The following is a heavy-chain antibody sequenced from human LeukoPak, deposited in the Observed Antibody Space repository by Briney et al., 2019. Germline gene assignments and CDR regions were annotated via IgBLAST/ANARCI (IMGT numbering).Heavy chain of an antibody. Sequence: SVKVSCKASGGTFSSYAISWVRQAPGQGLEWMGGIIPIFGTANYAQKFQGRVTITADESTSTAYMELSSLRSEDTAVYYCAREWSEGTLTMVRGVPGTFLDWGQGTLVTVSS. CDR3: AREWSEGTLTMVRGVPGTFLD. CDR2: IIPIFGTA. V-gene: IGHV1-69*13. CDR1: GGTFSSYA. J-gene: IGHJ4*02. D-gene: IGHD3-10*01.